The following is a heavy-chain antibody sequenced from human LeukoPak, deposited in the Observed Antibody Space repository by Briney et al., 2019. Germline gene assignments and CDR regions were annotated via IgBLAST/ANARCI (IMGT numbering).Heavy chain of an antibody. CDR2: IRYDGSTK. V-gene: IGHV3-30*02. J-gene: IGHJ3*02. D-gene: IGHD3-3*01. CDR3: AKVRLEWTRSDGFDI. CDR1: GFTFSTYG. Sequence: GGSLRLSCAASGFTFSTYGMHRVRQAPGKGLEWAALIRYDGSTKYYADPVKGRFTISRDISKNALYLQLNSLRAEDSAVYYCAKVRLEWTRSDGFDIWGPGTMVTVSS.